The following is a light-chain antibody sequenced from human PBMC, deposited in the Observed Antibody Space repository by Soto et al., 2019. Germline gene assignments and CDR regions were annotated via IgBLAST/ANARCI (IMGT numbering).Light chain of an antibody. V-gene: IGLV1-40*01. CDR1: RSNIGAGYD. CDR3: QSYDSSLSGGV. Sequence: QSVLTQPPSVSGAPEPRVTISCTGSRSNIGAGYDVHWYQQLPGTAPQLLMYGNSNRPSGVPDRFSGSKSGTSASLAITGLQAEDEADYYCQSYDSSLSGGVFGGGTKLTVL. J-gene: IGLJ3*02. CDR2: GNS.